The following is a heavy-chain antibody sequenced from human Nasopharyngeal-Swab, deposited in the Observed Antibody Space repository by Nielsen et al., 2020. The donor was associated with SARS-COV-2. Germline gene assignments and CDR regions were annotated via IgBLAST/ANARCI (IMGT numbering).Heavy chain of an antibody. J-gene: IGHJ4*02. D-gene: IGHD3-10*01. CDR2: ISGSGGST. CDR1: GFTFSSYA. Sequence: GSLRPPCAASGFTFSSYAMSWVRQAPGKGLEWVSAISGSGGSTYYADSVKGRFTISRDNSKNTLYLQMNSLRAEDTAVYYCAKAGPYGSGSHWGQGTLVTVSS. CDR3: AKAGPYGSGSH. V-gene: IGHV3-23*01.